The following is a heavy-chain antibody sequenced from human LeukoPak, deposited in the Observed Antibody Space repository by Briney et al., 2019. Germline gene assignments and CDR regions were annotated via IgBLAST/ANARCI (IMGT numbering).Heavy chain of an antibody. Sequence: GGSLRLSCAASGVTFSSYAMSWVRQAPGKGLEWVSAISGSGGSTYYADSVKGRFTISRDNSKNTLYLQMNSLRADDTALYYCAKDRHYYDSSGYYYWNFDLWGRGTLVTVSS. J-gene: IGHJ2*01. D-gene: IGHD3-22*01. V-gene: IGHV3-23*01. CDR1: GVTFSSYA. CDR3: AKDRHYYDSSGYYYWNFDL. CDR2: ISGSGGST.